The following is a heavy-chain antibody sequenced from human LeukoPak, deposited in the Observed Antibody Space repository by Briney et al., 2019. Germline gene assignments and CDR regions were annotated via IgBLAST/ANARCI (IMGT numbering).Heavy chain of an antibody. D-gene: IGHD3-10*01. CDR2: IKPDGSET. Sequence: GGSLRLSCAASGLTFRTHWMNWVRQAPGKGLEWVANIKPDGSETYYVDSVKGRFTVTRDNAQSSLHLQMDNLRGEDTAVYYCLAGGGYWGQGILVTVSS. J-gene: IGHJ4*02. V-gene: IGHV3-7*01. CDR3: LAGGGY. CDR1: GLTFRTHW.